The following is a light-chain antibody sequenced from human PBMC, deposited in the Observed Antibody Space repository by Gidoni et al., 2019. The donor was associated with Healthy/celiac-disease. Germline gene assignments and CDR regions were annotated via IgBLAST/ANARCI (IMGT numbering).Light chain of an antibody. V-gene: IGKV1-8*01. Sequence: IRMTQSPSSFSASTGDRVTITCRVSQGISSYLAWYQQKPGKAPKLLIYAASTLQSGVPSRFSGSGSGTDFTLTISCLQSEDFATYYCQQYYSYPLTFGGGTKVEIK. CDR1: QGISSY. CDR2: AAS. J-gene: IGKJ4*01. CDR3: QQYYSYPLT.